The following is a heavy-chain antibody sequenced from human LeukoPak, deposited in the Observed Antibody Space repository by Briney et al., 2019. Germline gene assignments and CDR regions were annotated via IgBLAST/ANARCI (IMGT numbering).Heavy chain of an antibody. V-gene: IGHV4-34*01. CDR3: ARNHYYGSGSHHDY. J-gene: IGHJ4*02. CDR1: GGSFSGYY. CDR2: INHSGST. Sequence: SETLSLTCAVYGGSFSGYYWSWIRQPPGKELEWIGEINHSGSTNYNPSLKSRVTISVDTSKNQFSLKLSSVTAADTAVYYCARNHYYGSGSHHDYWGQGTLVTVSS. D-gene: IGHD3-10*01.